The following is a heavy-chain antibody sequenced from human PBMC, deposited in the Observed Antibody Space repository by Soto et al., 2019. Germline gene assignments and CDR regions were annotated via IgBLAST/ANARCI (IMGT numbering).Heavy chain of an antibody. V-gene: IGHV4-38-2*01. CDR3: ARVGTIFGVVTAKVFDY. D-gene: IGHD3-3*01. Sequence: SETLSLTCAVSGYSISSGYYWGWIRQPPGKGLEWIGSIYHSGSTYYNPSLESRVTISVDTSKNQFSLKLSSVTAADTAVYYCARVGTIFGVVTAKVFDYWGQGTLVTVSS. CDR1: GYSISSGYY. CDR2: IYHSGST. J-gene: IGHJ4*02.